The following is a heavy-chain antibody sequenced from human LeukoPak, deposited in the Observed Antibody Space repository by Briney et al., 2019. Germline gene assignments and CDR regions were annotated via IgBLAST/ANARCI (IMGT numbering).Heavy chain of an antibody. CDR1: GFTFSSYA. D-gene: IGHD3-10*01. CDR3: ASQPLLWFGELPEYYFDY. J-gene: IGHJ4*02. V-gene: IGHV3-23*01. Sequence: GGSLRLSCAASGFTFSSYAMSWVRQAPGKGLEWVSAISGSGGSTYYADSVKGRFTISRDNSKNTLYLQMNSLRAEDTAVYYCASQPLLWFGELPEYYFDYWGQGTLVTVSS. CDR2: ISGSGGST.